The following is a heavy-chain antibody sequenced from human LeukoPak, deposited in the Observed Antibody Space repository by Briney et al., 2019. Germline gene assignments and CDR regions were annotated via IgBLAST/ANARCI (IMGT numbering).Heavy chain of an antibody. D-gene: IGHD3-10*01. CDR2: IFHSGTT. V-gene: IGHV4-4*02. J-gene: IGHJ4*02. CDR1: DEVITSNNW. CDR3: AIKRRGLRGVITD. Sequence: PSETLSLTCTVSDEVITSNNWWSWVRQSPGKGLEWIGEIFHSGTTRYKASLESRVTMLLDKSKNQFSLKLSSVTAADTAVYYCAIKRRGLRGVITDWGQGTLVTVSS.